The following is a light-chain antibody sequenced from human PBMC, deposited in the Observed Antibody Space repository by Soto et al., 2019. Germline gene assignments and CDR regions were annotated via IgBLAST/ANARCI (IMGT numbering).Light chain of an antibody. Sequence: QSVLPQPASVSGSPGQSITISCTGTSGDVGGYKYVSWYQQHPGKAPKLIIYEVSNRPSGVSNRFSGSKSGNTASLTISGLQAEDEADYYCSSYTSSTTVIFGGGTKLTVL. CDR3: SSYTSSTTVI. J-gene: IGLJ2*01. CDR2: EVS. V-gene: IGLV2-14*01. CDR1: SGDVGGYKY.